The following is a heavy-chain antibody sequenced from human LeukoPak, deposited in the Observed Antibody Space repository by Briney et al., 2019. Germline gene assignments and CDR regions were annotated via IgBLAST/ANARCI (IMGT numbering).Heavy chain of an antibody. CDR3: ARDSEVGATSFDY. CDR2: IWYDGSNK. J-gene: IGHJ4*02. V-gene: IGHV3-33*01. CDR1: GFTFSSYG. D-gene: IGHD1-26*01. Sequence: GGSLRPSCAASGFTFSSYGMHWVRQAPGKGLEWVAVIWYDGSNKYNADSVKGRFTISRDNSKNTLYLQMNSLRAEDTAVYYCARDSEVGATSFDYWGQGTLVTVSS.